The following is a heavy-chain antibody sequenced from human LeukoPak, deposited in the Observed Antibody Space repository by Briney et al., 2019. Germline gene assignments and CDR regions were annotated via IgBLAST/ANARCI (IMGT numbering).Heavy chain of an antibody. J-gene: IGHJ4*02. CDR2: ISGSGGST. Sequence: PGGSLRLSCAASGFTFSSYAMSWVRQAPGKGLEWVSAISGSGGSTYYADSVKGRFTISRDNSKNTLYLQMNSLRAEDTAVYYCARDRTVVPAAFDYWGQGTLVTVSS. V-gene: IGHV3-23*01. D-gene: IGHD2-2*01. CDR1: GFTFSSYA. CDR3: ARDRTVVPAAFDY.